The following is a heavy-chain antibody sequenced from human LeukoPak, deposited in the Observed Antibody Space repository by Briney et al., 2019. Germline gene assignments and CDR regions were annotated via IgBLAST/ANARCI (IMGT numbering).Heavy chain of an antibody. J-gene: IGHJ4*02. V-gene: IGHV3-33*01. D-gene: IGHD3-16*01. CDR3: MPGGSDSDY. CDR1: GFTFSSYG. Sequence: PGRSLRLSCAASGFTFSSYGMHWVRQAPGKGLEWVAVIWYDGSNKYYADSVKGRFTISRDNSKNTLYLQMDSLRAEDTALYYCMPGGSDSDYWGQGTLVTVSS. CDR2: IWYDGSNK.